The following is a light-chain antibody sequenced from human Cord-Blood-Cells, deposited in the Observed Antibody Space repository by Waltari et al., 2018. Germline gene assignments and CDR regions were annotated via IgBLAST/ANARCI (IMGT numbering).Light chain of an antibody. CDR2: GNN. Sequence: SSELTQDPAVSVALGQTVRITCHGDSLRSYYASRDQQKPGPDPVLVIYGNNNRPSGIPDRFSCSSSGNTASLTITGAQAEDEADYYCNSRDSSGNHWVFGGGTKLTVL. J-gene: IGLJ3*02. V-gene: IGLV3-19*01. CDR1: SLRSYY. CDR3: NSRDSSGNHWV.